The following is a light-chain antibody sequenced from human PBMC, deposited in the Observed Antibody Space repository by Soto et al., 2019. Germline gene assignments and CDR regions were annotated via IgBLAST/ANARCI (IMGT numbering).Light chain of an antibody. CDR3: QQFGSSPGFT. Sequence: EIVLTQSPGTLSLSPGERATLSCRASQSINNRYLAWYQQKPGQAPRLLIYGASSRATGIPDRFIGSGSGTDFTLTISRLETEDFAVYYCQQFGSSPGFTFGPGTKVDI. V-gene: IGKV3-20*01. CDR1: QSINNRY. J-gene: IGKJ3*01. CDR2: GAS.